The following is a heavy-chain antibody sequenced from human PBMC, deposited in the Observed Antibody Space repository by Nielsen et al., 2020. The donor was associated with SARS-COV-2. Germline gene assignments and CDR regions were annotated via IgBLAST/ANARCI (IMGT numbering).Heavy chain of an antibody. D-gene: IGHD3-22*01. J-gene: IGHJ3*01. CDR1: GYTFTSYY. CDR2: IKPSDYST. Sequence: ASVKVSCKASGYTFTSYYIYWVRQAPGQGLEWMGIIKPSDYSTTYAQKFQGRVTMTRDTSTSTVYMELSSLRSEDTAVYYCARGLDDSSGETWGQGTMVTVS. V-gene: IGHV1-46*01. CDR3: ARGLDDSSGET.